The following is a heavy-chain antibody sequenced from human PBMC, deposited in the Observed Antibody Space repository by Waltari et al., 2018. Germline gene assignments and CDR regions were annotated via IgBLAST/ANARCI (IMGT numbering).Heavy chain of an antibody. CDR3: ARSRLGANDFWSGYRGYYMDV. CDR1: GYIFTNYY. V-gene: IGHV1-2*06. Sequence: QVQLVQSGAEVKKPGASVNVSCKASGYIFTNYYVHWVRQAPGQGLECMGRINPNSGGTNYAQKFQGRVTMTRDTSISTAYMELSRLRSDDTAVYYCARSRLGANDFWSGYRGYYMDVWGKGTTVTVSS. J-gene: IGHJ6*03. CDR2: INPNSGGT. D-gene: IGHD3-3*01.